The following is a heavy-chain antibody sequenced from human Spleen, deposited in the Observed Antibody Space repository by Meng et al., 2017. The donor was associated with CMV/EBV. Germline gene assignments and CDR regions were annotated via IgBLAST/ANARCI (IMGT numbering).Heavy chain of an antibody. CDR2: IKSKTDGGTT. CDR3: TTHRTSGSFDY. J-gene: IGHJ4*02. D-gene: IGHD1-26*01. CDR1: GFTFSNAW. Sequence: GGSLRLSCAASGFTFSNAWMSWVRPAPGKGMEWVGRIKSKTDGGTTDYAAPVKGRFTISRDDSKNTLYLQMNSLKTEDTAVYYCTTHRTSGSFDYWGQGTLVTVSS. V-gene: IGHV3-15*01.